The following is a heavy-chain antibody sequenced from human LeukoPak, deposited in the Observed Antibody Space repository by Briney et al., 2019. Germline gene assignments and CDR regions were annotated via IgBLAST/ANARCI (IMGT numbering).Heavy chain of an antibody. J-gene: IGHJ4*02. V-gene: IGHV3-23*01. CDR1: GFTFSSYA. CDR3: ARGGWLGKPQRVDY. Sequence: GGSLRLSCAASGFTFSSYAMSWVRQAPGKGLEWVSVISGSGGNTYNADSVKGRFTISRDNSKNTPYLQMNSLRGEDTAVYYCARGGWLGKPQRVDYRGQGTLVTVSS. D-gene: IGHD6-19*01. CDR2: ISGSGGNT.